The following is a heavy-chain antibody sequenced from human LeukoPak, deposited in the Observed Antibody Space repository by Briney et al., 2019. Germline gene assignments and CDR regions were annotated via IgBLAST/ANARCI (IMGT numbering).Heavy chain of an antibody. CDR2: INPNSGGT. D-gene: IGHD2-2*01. CDR1: GYTFTGYY. J-gene: IGHJ4*02. V-gene: IGHV1-2*02. Sequence: ASVKVSCKASGYTFTGYYMHWVRQAPGQGLEWMGWINPNSGGTNYAQKFQGRVTMTRDTSLSTAYMELSRLRSDDTAVYYCARVLRYCSSTSCFGLDYWGQGTLVTVSS. CDR3: ARVLRYCSSTSCFGLDY.